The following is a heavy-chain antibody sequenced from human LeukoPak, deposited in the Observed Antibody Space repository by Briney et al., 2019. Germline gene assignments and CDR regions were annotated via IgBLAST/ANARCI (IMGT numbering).Heavy chain of an antibody. Sequence: PGGSLRLSCAASGFTFSNYPMSWVRQAPGKGLQWVSAISGSGGSAYYADSVKGRFTISRDNSKNTLYLQMNSLRDEDTAVYYCARAPNGVYCTSSSCHLDYWGQGTLVTVSS. D-gene: IGHD2-2*01. CDR1: GFTFSNYP. V-gene: IGHV3-23*01. CDR3: ARAPNGVYCTSSSCHLDY. CDR2: ISGSGGSA. J-gene: IGHJ4*02.